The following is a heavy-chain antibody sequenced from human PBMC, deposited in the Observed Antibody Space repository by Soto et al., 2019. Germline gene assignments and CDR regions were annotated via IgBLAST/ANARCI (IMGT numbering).Heavy chain of an antibody. CDR2: IYYSGST. V-gene: IGHV4-31*03. J-gene: IGHJ4*02. D-gene: IGHD3-10*01. Sequence: PSETLSLTCTVSGGSISSGGYYWSWIRQHPGKGLEWIGYIYYSGSTYYNPSLKSRVTISVDTSKNQFSLKLSSVTAADTAVYYCARVVGHGHHFDYWGQGTLVTVSS. CDR1: GGSISSGGYY. CDR3: ARVVGHGHHFDY.